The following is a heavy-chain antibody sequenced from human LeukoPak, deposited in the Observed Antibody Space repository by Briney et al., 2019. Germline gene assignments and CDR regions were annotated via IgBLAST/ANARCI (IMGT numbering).Heavy chain of an antibody. CDR2: IWYDGSNK. CDR3: ARDRYSYGHKGPVDY. J-gene: IGHJ4*02. CDR1: GFTFSSYG. D-gene: IGHD5-18*01. V-gene: IGHV3-33*01. Sequence: GRSLRLSCAASGFTFSSYGMHWVRQAPGRGLEWVAVIWYDGSNKYYADSVKGRFTISRDNSKNTLYLQMNSLRAEDTAVYYCARDRYSYGHKGPVDYWGQGTLVTVSS.